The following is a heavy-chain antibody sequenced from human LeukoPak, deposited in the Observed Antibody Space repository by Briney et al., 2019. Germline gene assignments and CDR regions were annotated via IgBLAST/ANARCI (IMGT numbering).Heavy chain of an antibody. Sequence: PGGSLRLSCVASGFTFSSYAMSWVRQAPGKGLEWVSAISGSGGSTYYADSVKGRFTISRDNSKNTLYLQMNSLRAEDTAVYYCANGGGLLWFGELLRGWFDPWGQGTLVTVSS. J-gene: IGHJ5*02. D-gene: IGHD3-10*01. V-gene: IGHV3-23*01. CDR3: ANGGGLLWFGELLRGWFDP. CDR2: ISGSGGST. CDR1: GFTFSSYA.